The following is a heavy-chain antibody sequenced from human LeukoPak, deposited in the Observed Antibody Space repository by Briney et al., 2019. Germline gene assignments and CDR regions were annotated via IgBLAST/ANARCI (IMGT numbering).Heavy chain of an antibody. Sequence: GGSLRLSCAASGFTFSSYWMTWVRQAPGQGLEWVATIKNDGSEKNYVDSVKGRFTISRDNAKNSLYLQMSGLRGEDTAVYFCATADWFSFDFWGQGTLVTVSS. CDR3: ATADWFSFDF. CDR1: GFTFSSYW. CDR2: IKNDGSEK. D-gene: IGHD3-9*01. J-gene: IGHJ4*02. V-gene: IGHV3-7*04.